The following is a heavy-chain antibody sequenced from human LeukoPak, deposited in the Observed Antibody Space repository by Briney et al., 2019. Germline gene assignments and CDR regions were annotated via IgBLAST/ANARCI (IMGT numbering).Heavy chain of an antibody. D-gene: IGHD3-10*01. Sequence: PGGSLRLSCAASGFTFSSYSMNWVRQAPGKGLEWVSSISSSGSYIYYADSVKGRFTISRDNSKNTLYLQMTSLRAEDTAVYYCARGFRPFDYWGQGTLVTVSS. CDR3: ARGFRPFDY. J-gene: IGHJ4*02. V-gene: IGHV3-21*01. CDR1: GFTFSSYS. CDR2: ISSSGSYI.